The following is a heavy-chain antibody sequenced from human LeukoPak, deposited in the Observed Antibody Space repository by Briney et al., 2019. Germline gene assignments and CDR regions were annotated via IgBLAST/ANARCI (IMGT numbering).Heavy chain of an antibody. CDR3: AREGYGPGSYPHFDY. Sequence: KPSETLSLTCAVSGYSINSGYYWGWIRQPPGKGLEWIGSIYHSGSTYYNPSLKSRVTISVDTSKNQFSLKLSSVTAADTAVYYCAREGYGPGSYPHFDYWGQGTLVTVSS. CDR1: GYSINSGYY. J-gene: IGHJ4*02. D-gene: IGHD3-10*01. V-gene: IGHV4-38-2*02. CDR2: IYHSGST.